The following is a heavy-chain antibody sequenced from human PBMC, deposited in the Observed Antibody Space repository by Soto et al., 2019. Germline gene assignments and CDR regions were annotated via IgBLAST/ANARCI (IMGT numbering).Heavy chain of an antibody. CDR1: GGSISSYY. CDR3: ARRMCTVGYFSGGSCHVFDY. Sequence: QVQLQESGPGLVKPSETLSLTCTVSGGSISSYYWSWIRQPPGKGLECIGYIYYSGSTNYNPSLNSRVTRSVDRTESRFTLKLSSVTAADTEVYHCARRMCTVGYFSGGSCHVFDYWGQGTLVTVSS. J-gene: IGHJ4*02. CDR2: IYYSGST. V-gene: IGHV4-59*08. D-gene: IGHD2-15*01.